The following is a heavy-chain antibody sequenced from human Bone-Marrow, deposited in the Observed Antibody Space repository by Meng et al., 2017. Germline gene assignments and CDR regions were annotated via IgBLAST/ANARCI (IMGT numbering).Heavy chain of an antibody. CDR3: ARGYCSSTSCYEIFDY. V-gene: IGHV3-64*01. Sequence: GGSLRLSCAASGFTFSSYAMHWVRQAPGKGLEYVSAISSNGDSTYYANSVKGRFTISRDNSKNTLYLQMGSLRAEDMAVYYCARGYCSSTSCYEIFDYWGQGTLVTVSS. D-gene: IGHD2-2*01. CDR2: ISSNGDST. CDR1: GFTFSSYA. J-gene: IGHJ4*02.